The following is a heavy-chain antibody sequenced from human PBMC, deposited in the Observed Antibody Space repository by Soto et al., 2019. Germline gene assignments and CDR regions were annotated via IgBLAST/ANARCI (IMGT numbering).Heavy chain of an antibody. D-gene: IGHD6-13*01. V-gene: IGHV3-9*01. J-gene: IGHJ1*01. Sequence: EVQLVESGGGLVQPGRSLRLSCAASGFTFDDYAMHWVRQVPGKGLEWVSGINWNSGSIGYADSVKGRFAISRDNAKNSLHLQMNSLRAEDTAFYYCVKDESINWYSGHFRHWGQGTRVTGSS. CDR3: VKDESINWYSGHFRH. CDR1: GFTFDDYA. CDR2: INWNSGSI.